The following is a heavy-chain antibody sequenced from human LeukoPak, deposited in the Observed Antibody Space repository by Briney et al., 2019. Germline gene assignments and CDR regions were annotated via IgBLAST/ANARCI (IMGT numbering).Heavy chain of an antibody. Sequence: GGSLRLSCAASGFTFSSYAMSWVRQAPGKGLEWVSAISGSGGSTYYADSVKGRFTISRDNSKNTLYLQMNSLRAEDTAVYYCARGVPRFDYDSSGYDWYFDLWGRGTLVTVSS. CDR1: GFTFSSYA. CDR3: ARGVPRFDYDSSGYDWYFDL. CDR2: ISGSGGST. J-gene: IGHJ2*01. V-gene: IGHV3-23*01. D-gene: IGHD3-22*01.